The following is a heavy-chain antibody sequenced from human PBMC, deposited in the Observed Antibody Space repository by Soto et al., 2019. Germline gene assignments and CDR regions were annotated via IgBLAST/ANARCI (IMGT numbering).Heavy chain of an antibody. D-gene: IGHD3-10*01. J-gene: IGHJ4*02. CDR3: ARASYYYDFDY. CDR2: ISYDGSNK. Sequence: QVQLVESGGGVVQPGRSLRLSCAASGFTFSSYDMHWVRQAPGKGLEWVAVISYDGSNKYYADSVKGRFTISRDNSKNTLYLQMNSLRAEDTAVYYCARASYYYDFDYWGQGTLVTVSS. CDR1: GFTFSSYD. V-gene: IGHV3-30*03.